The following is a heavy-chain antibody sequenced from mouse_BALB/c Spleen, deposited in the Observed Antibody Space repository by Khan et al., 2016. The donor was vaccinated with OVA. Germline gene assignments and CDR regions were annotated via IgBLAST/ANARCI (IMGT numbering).Heavy chain of an antibody. CDR2: ISYSGST. D-gene: IGHD1-2*01. Sequence: EVKLLESGPGLVKPSQSLSLTCIVTGYSITSGYGWNWIRQFPGNKLEWMGYISYSGSTNYNPSPKSRISITRDTSKNQFFLQLNSVTTEDTATYYCARTARIKYWGQGTTLTVSS. J-gene: IGHJ2*01. V-gene: IGHV3-2*02. CDR3: ARTARIKY. CDR1: GYSITSGYG.